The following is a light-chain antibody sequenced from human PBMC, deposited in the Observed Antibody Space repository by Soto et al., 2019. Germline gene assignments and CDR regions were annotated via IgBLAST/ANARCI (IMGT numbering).Light chain of an antibody. V-gene: IGLV2-23*01. CDR2: EGS. CDR3: CSYAGRSTYVL. J-gene: IGLJ2*01. Sequence: QSALTQPASVSGCPGQSITISCTGTSSDVGSYNLVSWYQQHPGKAPKLMIYEGSKRPSGVSNRFSGSKSGNTASLTISGLQAEDEADYYCCSYAGRSTYVLFCGGTKLTVL. CDR1: SSDVGSYNL.